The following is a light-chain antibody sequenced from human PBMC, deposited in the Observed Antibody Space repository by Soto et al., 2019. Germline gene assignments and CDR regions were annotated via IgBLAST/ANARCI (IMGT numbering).Light chain of an antibody. J-gene: IGLJ2*01. CDR3: QSYENFNVI. CDR1: SGNIARNY. CDR2: EDN. Sequence: NFMLTQPHSVSESPGKTVIISCTRSSGNIARNYVQWYQQRPGSAPSTVIYEDNRRPSGVPDRFSGSIDSSSNSASLTISGLKTEDEADYYCQSYENFNVIFGGGTKLTVL. V-gene: IGLV6-57*04.